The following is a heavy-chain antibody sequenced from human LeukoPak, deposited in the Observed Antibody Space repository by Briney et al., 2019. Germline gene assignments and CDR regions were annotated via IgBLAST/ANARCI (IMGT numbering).Heavy chain of an antibody. V-gene: IGHV3-7*01. CDR3: ARADYDYAWGSYRQYYFDY. Sequence: AGGSLRLSCAASGFTFSSYWMSWVRQAPGKGLEWVANIKQGGSEKYYVDSVKGRFTISRDNAKNSLYLQMNSLRAEDTAVYYCARADYDYAWGSYRQYYFDYWGQGTLVTVSS. J-gene: IGHJ4*02. CDR2: IKQGGSEK. CDR1: GFTFSSYW. D-gene: IGHD3-16*02.